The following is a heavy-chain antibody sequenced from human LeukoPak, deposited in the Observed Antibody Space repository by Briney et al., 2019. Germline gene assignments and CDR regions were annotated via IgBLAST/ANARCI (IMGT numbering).Heavy chain of an antibody. CDR1: GYSFINYW. CDR3: ARSQYSSSSDWDY. D-gene: IGHD6-6*01. V-gene: IGHV5-10-1*01. J-gene: IGHJ4*02. CDR2: IDPSDSYT. Sequence: GESLRISCEGSGYSFINYWINWVRQMPGEGLEWMGRIDPSDSYTNYSPSFEGHVTISADKSITTAYLQWSSLQASDTAMYYCARSQYSSSSDWDYWGQGTLVTVSS.